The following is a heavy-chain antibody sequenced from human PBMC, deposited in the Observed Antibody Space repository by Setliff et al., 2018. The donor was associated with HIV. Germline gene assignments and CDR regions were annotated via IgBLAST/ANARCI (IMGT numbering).Heavy chain of an antibody. D-gene: IGHD6-19*01. CDR2: ISAHSGYA. CDR1: GYTLSTYG. J-gene: IGHJ4*02. Sequence: ASVKVSCKASGYTLSTYGISWVRQAPGHGLEWMGWISAHSGYAKSAQKFQGRVTMDTDTSTNTAYMELKSLRSDDTAVYYCARDPQDTRGWYIYYFDYWGQGTLVTAPQ. V-gene: IGHV1-18*01. CDR3: ARDPQDTRGWYIYYFDY.